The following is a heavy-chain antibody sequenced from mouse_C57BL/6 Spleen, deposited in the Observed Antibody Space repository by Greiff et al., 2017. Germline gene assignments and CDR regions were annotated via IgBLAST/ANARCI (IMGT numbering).Heavy chain of an antibody. CDR3: ARGGAYSNPWFAY. CDR1: GFTFSSYA. CDR2: ISDGGSYT. D-gene: IGHD2-5*01. Sequence: EVHLVESGGGLVKPGGSLKLSCAASGFTFSSYAMSWVRQTPEKRLEWVATISDGGSYTYYPDNVKGRFTISRDNAKNNLYLQMSHLKSEDTAMYYCARGGAYSNPWFAYWGQGTLVTVSA. J-gene: IGHJ3*01. V-gene: IGHV5-4*01.